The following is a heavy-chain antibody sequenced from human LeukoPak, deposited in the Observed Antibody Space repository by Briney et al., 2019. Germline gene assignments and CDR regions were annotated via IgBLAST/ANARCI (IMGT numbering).Heavy chain of an antibody. Sequence: GGSLRLSCAASGFTFSSYSMSWVRQAPGRGLEWVSYISSSGSVIDYADSVKGRFTISRDNAKNSLYLQMNSLRVEDTAVYYCARARGYSYGYSDYWGQGTLVTVSS. V-gene: IGHV3-48*01. CDR1: GFTFSSYS. J-gene: IGHJ4*02. CDR3: ARARGYSYGYSDY. CDR2: ISSSGSVI. D-gene: IGHD5-18*01.